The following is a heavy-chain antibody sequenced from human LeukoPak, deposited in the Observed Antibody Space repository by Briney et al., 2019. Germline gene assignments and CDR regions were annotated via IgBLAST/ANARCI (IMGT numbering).Heavy chain of an antibody. Sequence: PGGSLRLSCGASGFSFRSYAMSWVRQAPGKGLEWVSGITNSGDSTYYEDSVKGRFTISRDNSKNTLFLQMNSLRDEDTAVYYCAKLSNGGTEDYWGQGTLVIVSS. CDR1: GFSFRSYA. D-gene: IGHD2-15*01. CDR2: ITNSGDST. CDR3: AKLSNGGTEDY. V-gene: IGHV3-23*01. J-gene: IGHJ4*02.